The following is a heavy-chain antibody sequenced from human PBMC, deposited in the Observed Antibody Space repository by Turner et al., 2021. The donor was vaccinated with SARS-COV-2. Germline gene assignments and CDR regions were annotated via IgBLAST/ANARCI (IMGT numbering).Heavy chain of an antibody. CDR3: ARDHRPVVVPAAKRAGSYYYGMDV. J-gene: IGHJ6*02. D-gene: IGHD2-2*01. Sequence: EVQLLESGGGLVQPGGSLRLSCTASGFIFNNYAMSWVRQAPGKGLEWVSSISSSSSYIYYADSVKGRFTISRDNAKNSLYLQMNSLRAEDTAVYYCARDHRPVVVPAAKRAGSYYYGMDVWGQGTTVTVSS. CDR1: GFIFNNYA. V-gene: IGHV3-21*01. CDR2: ISSSSSYI.